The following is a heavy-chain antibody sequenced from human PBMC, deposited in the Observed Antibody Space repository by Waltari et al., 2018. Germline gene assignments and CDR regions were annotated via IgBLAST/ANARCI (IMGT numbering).Heavy chain of an antibody. J-gene: IGHJ3*02. Sequence: EVLLVESGGGLVQTGGSLRLSCAASRFTFSNYWMNWVRQAPGKGREWGAKINQDGSEQYYVDAVKGRFTISRDNAKNSLYRERKTLRAEDTAIYYCARTGARWLQFAAFDIWGQGTMVTVSS. D-gene: IGHD5-12*01. CDR3: ARTGARWLQFAAFDI. CDR1: RFTFSNYW. CDR2: INQDGSEQ. V-gene: IGHV3-7*01.